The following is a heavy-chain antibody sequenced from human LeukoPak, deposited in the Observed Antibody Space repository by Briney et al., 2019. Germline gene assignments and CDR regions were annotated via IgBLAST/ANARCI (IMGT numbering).Heavy chain of an antibody. V-gene: IGHV4-34*01. CDR2: INHSGST. CDR1: GGSFSGYY. CDR3: ARLERDIHYYFDY. D-gene: IGHD2-15*01. Sequence: KPSETLSLTCAVYGGSFSGYYWSWIRQPPGKGLEWIGEINHSGSTNYNPSLKSRVTISVDTSKNQFSLKLSSVTAADTAVYYCARLERDIHYYFDYWGQGTLVTVSS. J-gene: IGHJ4*02.